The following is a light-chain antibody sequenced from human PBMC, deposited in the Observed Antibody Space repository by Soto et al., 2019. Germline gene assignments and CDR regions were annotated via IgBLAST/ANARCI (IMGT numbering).Light chain of an antibody. CDR1: SSNIGAGYD. CDR2: GNS. V-gene: IGLV1-40*01. CDR3: QSNDSSVSKVV. J-gene: IGLJ2*01. Sequence: QSVLTQPPSVSGAPGQRVTISCTGSSSNIGAGYDVHWYQQLPGTAPKLLIYGNSNRPSGVPDRFSGSKSGTSASLASTGLQAEDEADSYCQSNDSSVSKVVFGGGTKLTVL.